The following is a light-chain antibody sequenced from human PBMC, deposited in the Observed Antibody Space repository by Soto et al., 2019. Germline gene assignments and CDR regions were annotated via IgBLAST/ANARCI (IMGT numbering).Light chain of an antibody. Sequence: EVVLTQSPATLSLSPGERATLSCRASQSVRRDLAWYQQKPGQAPRLLIYDASNRATGIPARFSGSGSGTDFTLTISSLEPEDFAVYYCQQRSNWPPEITFGQGTRLEI. J-gene: IGKJ5*01. CDR2: DAS. V-gene: IGKV3-11*01. CDR3: QQRSNWPPEIT. CDR1: QSVRRD.